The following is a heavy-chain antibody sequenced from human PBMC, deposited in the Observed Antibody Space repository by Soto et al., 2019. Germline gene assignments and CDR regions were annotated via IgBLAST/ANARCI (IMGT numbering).Heavy chain of an antibody. J-gene: IGHJ4*02. CDR2: ISGSGGST. D-gene: IGHD6-13*01. CDR3: AKDXXSSWYEIDY. CDR1: GFTFSNYA. V-gene: IGHV3-23*01. Sequence: EVQLLESGGGLVQPGGSLRLSCAASGFTFSNYAVTWVRQAPGKGLEWVSTISGSGGSTYYADSVKGRFTISRDNSQDALELQRNGLGAEDTAVYYCAKDXXSSWYEIDYWGQGTLVTVSS.